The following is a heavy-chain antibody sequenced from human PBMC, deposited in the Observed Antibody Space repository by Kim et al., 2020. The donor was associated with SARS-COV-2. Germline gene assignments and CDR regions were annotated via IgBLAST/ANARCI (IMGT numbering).Heavy chain of an antibody. V-gene: IGHV4-31*03. Sequence: SETLSLTCSVSGGSIGTGGKFWTWIRQHPAKGLEWIGYISYSGNPHYRPSLRSRVSISLQTSENQFSLTLTSVTAAATAVYYCARGQPLDYWGQGILGTVSS. J-gene: IGHJ4*02. D-gene: IGHD2-2*01. CDR1: GGSIGTGGKF. CDR2: ISYSGNP. CDR3: ARGQPLDY.